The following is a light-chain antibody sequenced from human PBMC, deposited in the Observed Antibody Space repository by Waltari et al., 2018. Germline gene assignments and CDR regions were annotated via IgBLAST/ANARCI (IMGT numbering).Light chain of an antibody. Sequence: QSALTQPASVSGSHRQSHTISSTGTSSDVAGYTLVSWYQQHPGEVPKLMMYEVTKRPSGISNRFSASKSGNTASLTISGLQAEDEADYYCCSFAGSTTVIFGGGTRLTVL. CDR3: CSFAGSTTVI. CDR2: EVT. V-gene: IGLV2-23*02. J-gene: IGLJ2*01. CDR1: SSDVAGYTL.